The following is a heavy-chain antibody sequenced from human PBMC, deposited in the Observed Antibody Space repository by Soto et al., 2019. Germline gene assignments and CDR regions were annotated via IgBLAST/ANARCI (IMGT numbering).Heavy chain of an antibody. CDR3: ASGGHVDY. V-gene: IGHV3-7*05. D-gene: IGHD3-16*01. J-gene: IGHJ4*01. CDR1: GFTCRTYA. Sequence: GGSMRVSCAAAGFTCRTYAMTWVRQAPGKGLEWVANINEDGGEKHYVDSVKGRFTISRDNNRNSVYLQMNSLRAEDTAVYYCASGGHVDYCGQGTLVTVSS. CDR2: INEDGGEK.